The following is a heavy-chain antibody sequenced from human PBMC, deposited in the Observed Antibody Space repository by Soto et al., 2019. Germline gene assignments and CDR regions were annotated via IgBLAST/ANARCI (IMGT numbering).Heavy chain of an antibody. CDR2: IYYNGNT. J-gene: IGHJ5*02. Sequence: PSETLSLTCTVSGSSISSGGYYWSWIRQHPGRGLEWIGYIYYNGNTYYNPPLKSRVTVSVDTSKNQFSLNVRSVTAADTAVYYCARCSLVVIPVPGFDPWGQGTLVTVSS. D-gene: IGHD2-15*01. CDR1: GSSISSGGYY. V-gene: IGHV4-31*03. CDR3: ARCSLVVIPVPGFDP.